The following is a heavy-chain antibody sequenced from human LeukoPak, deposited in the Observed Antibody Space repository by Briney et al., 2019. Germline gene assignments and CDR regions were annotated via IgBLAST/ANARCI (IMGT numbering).Heavy chain of an antibody. Sequence: GGSLRLSCAASGFTFSSYAMHWVRQAPGKGLEWVAVISYDGSNKYYADSVKGRFTISRDNSKNTLYLQMNSLRAEDTAVYYCAKDHSFLDFWSGYYDYWGQGTLVTVSS. D-gene: IGHD3-3*01. CDR3: AKDHSFLDFWSGYYDY. V-gene: IGHV3-30*04. CDR1: GFTFSSYA. CDR2: ISYDGSNK. J-gene: IGHJ4*02.